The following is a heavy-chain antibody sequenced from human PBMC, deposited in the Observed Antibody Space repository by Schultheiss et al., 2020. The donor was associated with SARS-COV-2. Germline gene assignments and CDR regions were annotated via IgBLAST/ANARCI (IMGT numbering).Heavy chain of an antibody. D-gene: IGHD2-15*01. CDR1: GGSISSGGYY. J-gene: IGHJ2*01. CDR3: ARGGYCSGGSCYSYWYFDL. Sequence: SETLSLTCTVSGGSISSGGYYWSWIRQPPGKGLEWIGYIYYSGSTNYNPSLKSRVTISVDTSKNQFSLKLSSVTAADTAVYYCARGGYCSGGSCYSYWYFDLWGRGTLVTVSS. V-gene: IGHV4-61*08. CDR2: IYYSGST.